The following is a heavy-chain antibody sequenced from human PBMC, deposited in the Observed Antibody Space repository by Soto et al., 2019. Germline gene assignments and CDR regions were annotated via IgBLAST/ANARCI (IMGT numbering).Heavy chain of an antibody. J-gene: IGHJ3*02. CDR1: GFTFGSYW. CDR2: ANGDESYT. Sequence: GGSLRLSCAASGFTFGSYWMSWVRQAPGKGLEWVACANGDESYTSYADSVKGRFTISRDNTRNTLFLQMNRLRVEDTALYYCARVVGRSYDGTDYALDAFDIWGQGTVVTVSS. V-gene: IGHV3-74*01. CDR3: ARVVGRSYDGTDYALDAFDI. D-gene: IGHD2-2*01.